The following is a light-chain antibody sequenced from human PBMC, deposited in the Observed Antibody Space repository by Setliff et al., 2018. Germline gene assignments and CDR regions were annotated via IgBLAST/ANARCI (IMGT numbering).Light chain of an antibody. CDR2: DVS. Sequence: QSALTQPASVSGSPGQLIAVSCTGSGSDVGAYKFVSWYQQRPGKAPRLMIYDVSNRPSGVSDRFSGSKSSNTASLTISGLQAEDEADYYCCSYTRSSTWVFGGGTKVTVL. J-gene: IGLJ3*02. V-gene: IGLV2-14*01. CDR1: GSDVGAYKF. CDR3: CSYTRSSTWV.